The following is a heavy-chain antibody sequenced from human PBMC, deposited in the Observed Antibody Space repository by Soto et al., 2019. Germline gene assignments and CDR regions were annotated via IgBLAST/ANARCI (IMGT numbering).Heavy chain of an antibody. D-gene: IGHD4-17*01. CDR3: ASMTTVTTLINY. CDR2: IYYSGST. J-gene: IGHJ4*02. V-gene: IGHV4-59*01. Sequence: QVQLQESGPGLVKPSETLSLTCTVSGGSISSYYWSWIRQPPGKGLEWIGYIYYSGSTNYNPSLMSRVTISVDTSKNQFSLKLSSVTAADTAVYYCASMTTVTTLINYWGQGTLVTVSS. CDR1: GGSISSYY.